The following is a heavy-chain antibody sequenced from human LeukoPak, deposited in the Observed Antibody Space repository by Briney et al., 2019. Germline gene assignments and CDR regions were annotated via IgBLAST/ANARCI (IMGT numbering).Heavy chain of an antibody. CDR2: IRSKAYGGTT. J-gene: IGHJ6*02. V-gene: IGHV3-49*04. Sequence: GRSLRLSCTASGFTFGDYAMSWVRQAPGKGLEWVGFIRSKAYGGTTEYAASVKGRLTISRDDSKSIAYLQMNSLKTEDTAVYYCTRDLLYGDYGGYYYYGMDVWGQGTTVTVSS. CDR3: TRDLLYGDYGGYYYYGMDV. CDR1: GFTFGDYA. D-gene: IGHD4-17*01.